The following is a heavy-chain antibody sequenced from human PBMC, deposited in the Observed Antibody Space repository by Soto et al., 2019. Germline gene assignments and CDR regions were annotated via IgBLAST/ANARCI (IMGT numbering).Heavy chain of an antibody. Sequence: PSETLSLTCTVSGGSISSGGYYWSWIRQHPGKGLEWIGYIYYSGSTYYNPSLKSRVTISVDTSKNHFSLKLSSVTAADTVVYYCARSYYYDTSPYGLDVWGQGTTVTVSS. CDR3: ARSYYYDTSPYGLDV. CDR1: GGSISSGGYY. D-gene: IGHD3-22*01. CDR2: IYYSGST. J-gene: IGHJ6*02. V-gene: IGHV4-31*03.